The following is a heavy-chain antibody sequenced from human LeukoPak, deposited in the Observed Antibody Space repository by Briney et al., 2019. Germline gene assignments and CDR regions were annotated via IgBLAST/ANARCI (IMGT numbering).Heavy chain of an antibody. J-gene: IGHJ3*02. CDR2: INPDSGDA. CDR1: GYTFTDYY. D-gene: IGHD4-17*01. V-gene: IGHV1-2*06. Sequence: GASVKISCKASGYTFTDYYIHWVRQAPGQGLEWMGRINPDSGDANSAQKFQGRVIMTRDTSIRTAYMELRRLSSDDTATYYCARPTTGFVALDIWGQGTVVTVSS. CDR3: ARPTTGFVALDI.